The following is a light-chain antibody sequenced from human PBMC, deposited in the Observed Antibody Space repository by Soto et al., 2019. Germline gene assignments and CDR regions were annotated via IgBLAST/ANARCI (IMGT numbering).Light chain of an antibody. CDR2: GTS. CDR1: QSVNNF. CDR3: QQSSTGRAIT. Sequence: EIVLTQSPATLSLSPGERATLSCRASQSVNNFLAWYRQKPAQAPRLLIYGTSNRATGIPARFSGSGSGTDFTLTISSLEPEDFEVYYCQQSSTGRAITFGQGTRLEIK. V-gene: IGKV3-11*01. J-gene: IGKJ5*01.